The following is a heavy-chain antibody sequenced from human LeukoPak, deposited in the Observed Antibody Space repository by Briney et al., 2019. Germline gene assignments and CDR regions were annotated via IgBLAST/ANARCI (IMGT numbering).Heavy chain of an antibody. CDR1: GGSISSYY. J-gene: IGHJ3*02. CDR3: ARELSNDAFDI. CDR2: IYYSGST. Sequence: SETLSLTCTVSGGSISSYYWSWIRQPPRKGLEWIGYIYYSGSTNYNPSLKSRVTISVDTSKNQFSLKLSSVTAADTAVYYCARELSNDAFDIWGQGTMVTVSS. V-gene: IGHV4-59*01. D-gene: IGHD3-3*02.